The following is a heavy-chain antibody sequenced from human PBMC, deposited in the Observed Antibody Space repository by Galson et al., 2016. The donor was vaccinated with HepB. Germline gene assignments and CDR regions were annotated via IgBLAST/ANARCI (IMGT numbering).Heavy chain of an antibody. CDR2: INPNSGNT. J-gene: IGHJ5*02. Sequence: CKASGYTFSDYYLHWVRQAPGQGLEWMGWINPNSGNTDSAQKFQGRVTMTRDTSISTAYLELFRLTSDDTAVYFCARVRPGAAAWKPFDPWGQGTLVTVS. V-gene: IGHV1-2*02. CDR3: ARVRPGAAAWKPFDP. CDR1: GYTFSDYY. D-gene: IGHD6-13*01.